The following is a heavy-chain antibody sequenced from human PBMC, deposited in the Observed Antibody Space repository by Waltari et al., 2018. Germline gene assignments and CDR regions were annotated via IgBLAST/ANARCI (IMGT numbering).Heavy chain of an antibody. V-gene: IGHV4-38-2*02. CDR2: IYHSGST. D-gene: IGHD3-22*01. CDR1: GYSISSGYY. CDR3: ARAPPSYYDSSGYLGAFDI. J-gene: IGHJ3*02. Sequence: QVQLQESGPGLVKPSETLSLTCTVSGYSISSGYYWGWIRQPPGKGLEWIGSIYHSGSTYSNPSLKSRVTISVDTSKNQFSLKLSSVTAADTAVYYCARAPPSYYDSSGYLGAFDIWGQGTMVTVSS.